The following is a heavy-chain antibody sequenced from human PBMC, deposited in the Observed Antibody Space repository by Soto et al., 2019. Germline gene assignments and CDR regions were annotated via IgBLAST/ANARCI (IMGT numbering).Heavy chain of an antibody. D-gene: IGHD6-13*01. Sequence: GWSLRLSCSASGFTFSSYSMHWVRQAPGKGLEYVSAISSNGGSTYYADSVKGRFTISRDNSKNTLYLQMSSLRAEDTAVYYCVKWIPIIAVGGTIRTGLPEYFQHWGQGNMGT. CDR1: GFTFSSYS. J-gene: IGHJ1*01. CDR2: ISSNGGST. CDR3: VKWIPIIAVGGTIRTGLPEYFQH. V-gene: IGHV3-64D*06.